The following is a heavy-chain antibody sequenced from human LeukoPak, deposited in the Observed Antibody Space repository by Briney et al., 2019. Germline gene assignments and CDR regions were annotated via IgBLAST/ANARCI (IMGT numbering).Heavy chain of an antibody. V-gene: IGHV1-69*04. D-gene: IGHD5-12*01. CDR2: IIPILGIA. J-gene: IGHJ6*02. CDR1: GGTFSSHA. Sequence: GASVKVSCKASGGTFSSHAISWVRQAPGQGLEWMGRIIPILGIANYAQKFQGRVTITADKSTSTAYMELSSLRSEDTAVYYCASVEVVATKTRYYYYGMDVWGQGTTVTVSS. CDR3: ASVEVVATKTRYYYYGMDV.